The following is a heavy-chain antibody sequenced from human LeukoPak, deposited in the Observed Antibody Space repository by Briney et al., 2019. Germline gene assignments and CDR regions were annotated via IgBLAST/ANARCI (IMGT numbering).Heavy chain of an antibody. V-gene: IGHV3-74*01. CDR1: GFTFSSYW. CDR2: INSDGSST. J-gene: IGHJ4*02. CDR3: AKAFQAVAGTFDY. D-gene: IGHD6-19*01. Sequence: GGSLRLSCAASGFTFSSYWMHWVRQAPGKGLVWVSRINSDGSSTSYADSVKGRFTISRDNSKNTLYLQMNSLRAEDTAVYYCAKAFQAVAGTFDYWGQGTLVTVSS.